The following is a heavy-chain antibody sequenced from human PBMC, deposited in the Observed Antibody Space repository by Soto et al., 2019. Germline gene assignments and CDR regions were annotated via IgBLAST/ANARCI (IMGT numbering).Heavy chain of an antibody. CDR1: GFTFSSYA. CDR2: ISGSGGST. V-gene: IGHV3-23*01. J-gene: IGHJ3*02. D-gene: IGHD5-12*01. CDR3: AKDNGDGYNYLGAFDI. Sequence: GGSLRLSCAASGFTFSSYAMSWVRQAPGKGLEWVSAISGSGGSTYYADSVKGRFTISRDNSKNTLYLQMNSLRAEDTAVYYCAKDNGDGYNYLGAFDIWGQGTMVTVSS.